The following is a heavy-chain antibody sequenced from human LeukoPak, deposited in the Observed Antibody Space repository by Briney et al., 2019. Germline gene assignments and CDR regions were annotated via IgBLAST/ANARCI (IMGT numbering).Heavy chain of an antibody. CDR3: AKESDSGYHSEGTKY. CDR2: VRYDGSEE. Sequence: GGSLRLSCAASAFVFSDYGMHWVRQAPGKGLEWVAFVRYDGSEEYYVGSVKGRFTISRDNSKNTLYLQMNSLRAEDTAVYSCAKESDSGYHSEGTKYWGLGTLVTVSS. J-gene: IGHJ4*02. CDR1: AFVFSDYG. V-gene: IGHV3-30*02. D-gene: IGHD5-12*01.